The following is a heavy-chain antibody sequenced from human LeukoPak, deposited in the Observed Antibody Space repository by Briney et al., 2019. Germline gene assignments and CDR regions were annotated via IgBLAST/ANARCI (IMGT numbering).Heavy chain of an antibody. J-gene: IGHJ6*02. V-gene: IGHV1-18*01. CDR3: VREGVYYYDTTTRLDFYGMDV. CDR1: GYTFTNYG. Sequence: ASVKVSCKASGYTFTNYGITWVRRAPGQGLEWMGWISGYNGNTNYAQNLQGRVTMTTDTSTSTAYMELRSLRSDDTAVYYCVREGVYYYDTTTRLDFYGMDVWGQGTTVTVSS. CDR2: ISGYNGNT. D-gene: IGHD3-22*01.